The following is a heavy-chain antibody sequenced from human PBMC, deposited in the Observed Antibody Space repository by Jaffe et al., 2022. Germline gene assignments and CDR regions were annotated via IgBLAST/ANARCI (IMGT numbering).Heavy chain of an antibody. Sequence: EVQLVESGGGLVQPGRSLRLSCTASGFTFGDYAMSWFRQAPGKGLEWVGFIRSKAYGGTTEYAASVKGRFTISRDDSKSIAYLQMNSLKTEDTAVYYCTRDRYGDYADYWGQGTLVTVSS. J-gene: IGHJ4*02. V-gene: IGHV3-49*03. CDR2: IRSKAYGGTT. CDR1: GFTFGDYA. CDR3: TRDRYGDYADY. D-gene: IGHD4-17*01.